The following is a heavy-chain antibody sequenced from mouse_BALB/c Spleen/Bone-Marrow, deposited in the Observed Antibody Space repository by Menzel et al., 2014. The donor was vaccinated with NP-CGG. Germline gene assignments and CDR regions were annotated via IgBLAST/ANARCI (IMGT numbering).Heavy chain of an antibody. V-gene: IGHV3-1*02. CDR2: VHYSGTT. CDR1: GYSITSGYS. D-gene: IGHD2-10*02. J-gene: IGHJ4*01. CDR3: ARSLDEGYAMDY. Sequence: VQLKQSGPDLVKPSQSLSLTCTVTGYSITSGYSWHWIRQFPGDKLEWMGYVHYSGTTNYNPSLKSRVSITRDTSKNQFFLQFNSVTTEDTAPYYCARSLDEGYAMDYWSQGTSVTVSS.